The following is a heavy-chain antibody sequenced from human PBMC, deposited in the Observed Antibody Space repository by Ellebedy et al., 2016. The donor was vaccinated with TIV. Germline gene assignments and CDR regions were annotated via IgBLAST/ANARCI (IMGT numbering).Heavy chain of an antibody. D-gene: IGHD2-15*01. Sequence: GESLKISCAASGFTFGGFDLHWVRQASGKGLEWIGLVERKPDNYATSYAASVKGRFTISRDDSLNTAYLQMNSLRAEDTAVYYCAKFLGFCSGATCVIDHWGQGTLVTVSS. CDR3: AKFLGFCSGATCVIDH. V-gene: IGHV3-73*01. J-gene: IGHJ4*02. CDR1: GFTFGGFD. CDR2: VERKPDNYAT.